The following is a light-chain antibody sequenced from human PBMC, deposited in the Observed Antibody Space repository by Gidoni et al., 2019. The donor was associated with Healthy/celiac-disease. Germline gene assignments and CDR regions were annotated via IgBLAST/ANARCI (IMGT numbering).Light chain of an antibody. J-gene: IGLJ2*01. V-gene: IGLV3-1*01. Sequence: SYELTQPPSVSVSPGQTASITCSGDNLGDKYACWYQKKPGQSPVLVIYQDSKRPSGIPERFSGSNSGNTATLTISGTQAMDEADYYCQAWDSSHVVFGGGTKLTVL. CDR2: QDS. CDR3: QAWDSSHVV. CDR1: NLGDKY.